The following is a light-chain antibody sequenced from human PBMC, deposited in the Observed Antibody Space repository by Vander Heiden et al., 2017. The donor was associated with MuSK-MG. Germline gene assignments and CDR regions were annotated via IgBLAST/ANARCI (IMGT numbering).Light chain of an antibody. V-gene: IGLV3-21*02. CDR3: QVWDSTGDHLEEV. CDR2: DDG. CDR1: RIGAKS. Sequence: SYVLTQPPSVSVAPGQTATIPCGGNRIGAKSVHWYRQRPGQAPVLVVYDDGVRPSGIPERFSGSNSGKTATLTIAGVEGGDEADYYCQVWDSTGDHLEEVFGGGTKLIVL. J-gene: IGLJ2*01.